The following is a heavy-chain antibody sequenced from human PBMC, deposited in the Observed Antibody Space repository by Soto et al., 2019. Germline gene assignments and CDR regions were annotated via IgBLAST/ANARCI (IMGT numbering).Heavy chain of an antibody. CDR3: ARDRGVAPPEAGNTHYYYYMDV. V-gene: IGHV1-18*01. CDR2: ISAFNGNT. J-gene: IGHJ6*03. D-gene: IGHD6-19*01. Sequence: QDQLVQSGAEVKKPGASVTVSCKASGYSFTNYGITWVRQAPGQGLEWLGWISAFNGNTHYAQKVQGRVTMTTDASTSTAYMELRSLRSDDTAVYYCARDRGVAPPEAGNTHYYYYMDVWGKGTTVTVSS. CDR1: GYSFTNYG.